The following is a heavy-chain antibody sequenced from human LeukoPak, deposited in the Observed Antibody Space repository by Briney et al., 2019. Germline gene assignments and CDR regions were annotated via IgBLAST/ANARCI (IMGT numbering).Heavy chain of an antibody. CDR2: IYYRGST. Sequence: SETLSLTCTVSGGSLSSYYWSWIRQPPGKGREWIGYIYYRGSTDYNPSLKSRVTISADTSKNQVSLKLSSVTAADTAVYYCARDQWRGSLMYWGQGILVTVSS. CDR1: GGSLSSYY. D-gene: IGHD6-19*01. V-gene: IGHV4-59*01. J-gene: IGHJ4*02. CDR3: ARDQWRGSLMY.